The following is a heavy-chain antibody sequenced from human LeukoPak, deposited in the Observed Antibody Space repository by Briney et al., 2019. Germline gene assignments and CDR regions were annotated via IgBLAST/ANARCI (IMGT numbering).Heavy chain of an antibody. J-gene: IGHJ5*02. D-gene: IGHD6-13*01. CDR1: GYSFTSYW. Sequence: GESLKISCKGSGYSFTSYWIGWLRQMPGKGLEWMGIIYPGGSDTRYSPSFQGQVTISADKSISTAYLQWNSLKASDTAMYYCARPLSYSSSWRGWWFDPWGQGTLVTVSS. V-gene: IGHV5-51*01. CDR2: IYPGGSDT. CDR3: ARPLSYSSSWRGWWFDP.